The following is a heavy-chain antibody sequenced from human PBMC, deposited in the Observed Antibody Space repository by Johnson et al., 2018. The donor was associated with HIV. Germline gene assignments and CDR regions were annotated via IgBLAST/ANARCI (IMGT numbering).Heavy chain of an antibody. CDR3: VRRGRYCSNGVCFDAFDI. CDR1: GFTFSDYY. Sequence: VQLVESGGGLVQPGGSLRLSCAASGFTFSDYYMSWIRQAPGKGLEWVSYISSSGSTIYYAESVKGRFTIYRDNSKNTLYLQMNSLRAEDTALYYCVRRGRYCSNGVCFDAFDIWGQGTMVTVSS. CDR2: ISSSGSTI. D-gene: IGHD2-8*01. J-gene: IGHJ3*02. V-gene: IGHV3-11*01.